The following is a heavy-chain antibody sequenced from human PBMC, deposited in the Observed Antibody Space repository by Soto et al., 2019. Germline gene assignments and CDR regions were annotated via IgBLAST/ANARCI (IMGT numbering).Heavy chain of an antibody. Sequence: SVKVSCKASGGTFSSYAISWARQAPGQGLEWMGGIIPIFGTANYAQKFQGRVTITADESTSTAYMELSSLRSADTAVYYCARVGGYCSGGSCYSVGVFDIWGQGTMVTVSS. V-gene: IGHV1-69*13. D-gene: IGHD2-15*01. CDR2: IIPIFGTA. J-gene: IGHJ3*02. CDR1: GGTFSSYA. CDR3: ARVGGYCSGGSCYSVGVFDI.